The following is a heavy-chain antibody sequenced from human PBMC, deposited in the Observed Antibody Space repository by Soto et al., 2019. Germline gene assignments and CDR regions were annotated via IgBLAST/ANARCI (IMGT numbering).Heavy chain of an antibody. CDR1: GGSVSSGNYY. D-gene: IGHD3-9*01. V-gene: IGHV4-61*01. Sequence: SETLSLTCSVSGGSVSSGNYYWSWIRQPPGRGLEWIGYIYYSGSTNYNPSLKSRVTISVDTSKNQFSLKLSSVTAADTAVFYCASYDVLAAYYYWGQGTLVTVSS. J-gene: IGHJ4*02. CDR3: ASYDVLAAYYY. CDR2: IYYSGST.